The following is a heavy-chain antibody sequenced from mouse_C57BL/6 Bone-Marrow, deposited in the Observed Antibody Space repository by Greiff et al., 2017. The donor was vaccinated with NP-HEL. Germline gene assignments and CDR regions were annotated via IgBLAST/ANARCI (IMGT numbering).Heavy chain of an antibody. CDR3: ARHSGYYFDY. J-gene: IGHJ2*01. CDR1: GFTFSDYY. V-gene: IGHV5-12*01. CDR2: ISNGGGST. D-gene: IGHD3-1*01. Sequence: EVKLMESGGGLVQPGGSLKLSCAASGFTFSDYYMYWVRQTPEKRLVWVAYISNGGGSTYYPDTVKGRFTISRDNAKNTLYLQMSRLKSEDTAMYYCARHSGYYFDYWGQGTTLTVSS.